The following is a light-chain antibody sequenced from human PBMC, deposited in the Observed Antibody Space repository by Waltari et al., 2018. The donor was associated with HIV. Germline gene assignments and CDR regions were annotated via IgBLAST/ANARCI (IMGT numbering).Light chain of an antibody. V-gene: IGLV1-51*01. CDR3: GTWDRSMDGRV. Sequence: QSVLTQPPSVSAAPGQKVAISCSVTSPNIGNDFVSWYQHVPGSAPKLLIYDNDKRPSGIPDRFSGSKSGTSATLDITGLQTGDEADYYCGTWDRSMDGRVFGGGTKLTVL. CDR1: SPNIGNDF. J-gene: IGLJ3*02. CDR2: DND.